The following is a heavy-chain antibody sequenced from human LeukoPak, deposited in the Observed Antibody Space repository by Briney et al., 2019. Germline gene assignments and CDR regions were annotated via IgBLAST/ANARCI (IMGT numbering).Heavy chain of an antibody. CDR1: GFTFSSYA. CDR3: AKDQYGGNPQYYFDY. V-gene: IGHV3-23*01. J-gene: IGHJ4*02. D-gene: IGHD4-23*01. Sequence: GGSLRLSCAASGFTFSSYAMSWVRQAPGKGLEGVSAISGSGGNTYYADSVKGRFTISRANSKSTLYLQMNSLRAEDTAVYYCAKDQYGGNPQYYFDYWGQGTLVTVSS. CDR2: ISGSGGNT.